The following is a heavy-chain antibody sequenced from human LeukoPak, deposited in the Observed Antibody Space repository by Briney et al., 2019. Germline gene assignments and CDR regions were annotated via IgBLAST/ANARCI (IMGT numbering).Heavy chain of an antibody. D-gene: IGHD3-22*01. J-gene: IGHJ4*02. V-gene: IGHV3-23*01. CDR2: ISGGGGST. CDR1: GFTFTSYA. Sequence: GGSLRLSCAASGFTFTSYAMRWVRQAPGKGLEWVSTISGGGGSTYYADFVKGRFTISRDNSKNMLYLQMSGLRAEDTAVYYCAKDSGIGSSGYYYVAYWGQGTLVTVSS. CDR3: AKDSGIGSSGYYYVAY.